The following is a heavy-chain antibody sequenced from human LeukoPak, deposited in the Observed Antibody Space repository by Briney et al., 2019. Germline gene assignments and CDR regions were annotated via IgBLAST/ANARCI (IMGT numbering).Heavy chain of an antibody. J-gene: IGHJ4*02. Sequence: GGSLRLSCVASGFTFSSYGMHWVRQAPGKGLEWVAVISDDGNIKYYVDSVKGRFTISRDNPENTLYLQMDSLRVEDTAVYYCAGGLLGCRRGSCYPTDYWGQGTLVTVSS. CDR3: AGGLLGCRRGSCYPTDY. V-gene: IGHV3-30*03. CDR2: ISDDGNIK. D-gene: IGHD2-15*01. CDR1: GFTFSSYG.